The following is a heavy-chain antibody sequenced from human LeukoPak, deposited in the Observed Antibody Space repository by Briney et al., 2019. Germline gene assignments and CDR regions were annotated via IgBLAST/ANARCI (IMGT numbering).Heavy chain of an antibody. Sequence: GGSLRLSCAASGFTFSSYWMSWVRQAPGKGLEWVSAISSTGGSTYYADSVRGRFIISRDSSKNTLYLQMNSLRVEDTAVYYCAKGGAQVGGQGTLVTVSS. CDR3: AKGGAQV. CDR2: ISSTGGST. CDR1: GFTFSSYW. J-gene: IGHJ4*02. V-gene: IGHV3-23*01. D-gene: IGHD1-26*01.